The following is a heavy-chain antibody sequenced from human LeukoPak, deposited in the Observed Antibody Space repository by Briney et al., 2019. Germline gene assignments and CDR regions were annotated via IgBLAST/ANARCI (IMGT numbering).Heavy chain of an antibody. CDR1: GFTFSSYW. D-gene: IGHD6-13*01. CDR3: ARDLLPAAGKIGPQYYMDV. V-gene: IGHV3-74*01. Sequence: PGGSLRLSCVASGFTFSSYWMHWVRQAPGKGLVWVSRINSDESSTSYADSVKGRFTISRDNAKNTLYLQMNSLRAEDTAVYYCARDLLPAAGKIGPQYYMDVWGKGTTVTVSS. CDR2: INSDESST. J-gene: IGHJ6*03.